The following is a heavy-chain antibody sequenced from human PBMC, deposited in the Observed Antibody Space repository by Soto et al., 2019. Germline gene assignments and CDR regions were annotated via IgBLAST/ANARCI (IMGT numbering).Heavy chain of an antibody. Sequence: SETLSLTCAVYGGSFSGYYWSWIRQPPGKGLEWIGEINHSGSTNYNPSLKSRVTMSVDTSKNQFSLKLSSVTAADTAVYYCARGRKYAKTYSSGCYGRVMDVWGQGTTLTGSS. CDR1: GGSFSGYY. CDR2: INHSGST. J-gene: IGHJ6*02. V-gene: IGHV4-34*01. D-gene: IGHD6-19*01. CDR3: ARGRKYAKTYSSGCYGRVMDV.